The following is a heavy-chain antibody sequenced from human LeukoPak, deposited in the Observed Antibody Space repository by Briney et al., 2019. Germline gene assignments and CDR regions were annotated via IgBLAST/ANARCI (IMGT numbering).Heavy chain of an antibody. CDR1: GVSISSSNSY. CDR3: ARQTGSGLFILP. V-gene: IGHV4-39*01. J-gene: IGHJ4*02. D-gene: IGHD3/OR15-3a*01. Sequence: TLSLTCTVSGVSISSSNSYWGWIRQPPGKGLEWIGSIYYSGNTYYNASLKSQVSISIDTSKNQFSLRLTSVTAADTAVYYCARQTGSGLFILPGGQGTLVTVSS. CDR2: IYYSGNT.